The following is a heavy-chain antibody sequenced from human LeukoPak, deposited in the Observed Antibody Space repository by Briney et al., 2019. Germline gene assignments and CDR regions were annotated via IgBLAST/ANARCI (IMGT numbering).Heavy chain of an antibody. J-gene: IGHJ3*02. CDR2: IYYTGST. D-gene: IGHD3-3*01. Sequence: PSETLSLTCTVSGGSISSYYWTWIRQPPGKGLEWIGYIYYTGSTNYNSSLKSRVTMSVDTSKNQFSLKLSSVTAADTAVYYCARGRFFDAFDIWGQGTMVTVSS. V-gene: IGHV4-59*01. CDR1: GGSISSYY. CDR3: ARGRFFDAFDI.